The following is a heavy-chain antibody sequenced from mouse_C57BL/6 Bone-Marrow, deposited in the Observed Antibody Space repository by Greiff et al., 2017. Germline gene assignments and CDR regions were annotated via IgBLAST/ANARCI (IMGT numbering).Heavy chain of an antibody. D-gene: IGHD2-5*01. Sequence: EVQLQQSGPVLVKPGPSVKISCKASGFTFTDYYMHWVKQSHGKSLEWIGIVYPYNGGTSYNQKFKGQATLTVDTSSSTAYMELNSLTSEDSAAXYCAGSPTWYSNDWYFDVWGTGTTVTVSS. CDR1: GFTFTDYY. V-gene: IGHV1-36*01. J-gene: IGHJ1*03. CDR3: AGSPTWYSNDWYFDV. CDR2: VYPYNGGT.